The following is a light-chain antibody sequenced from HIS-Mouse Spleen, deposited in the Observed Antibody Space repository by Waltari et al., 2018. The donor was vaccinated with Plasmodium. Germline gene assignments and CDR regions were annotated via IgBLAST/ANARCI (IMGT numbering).Light chain of an antibody. CDR3: SSYAGSNNLV. Sequence: QSALTQPPSASGSPGQSVTISCTGTSSDVGGYNYVSWYQQHPGKAPKLMIYEVSTRPSGVPDRFSGSKSGNTASLTVFGLQAEDEADYYCSSYAGSNNLVFGGGTKLTVL. V-gene: IGLV2-8*01. CDR1: SSDVGGYNY. CDR2: EVS. J-gene: IGLJ2*01.